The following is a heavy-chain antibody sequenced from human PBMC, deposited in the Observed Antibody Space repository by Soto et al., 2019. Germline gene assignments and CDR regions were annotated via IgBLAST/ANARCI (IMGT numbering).Heavy chain of an antibody. CDR3: AKDLSIGPQQLVLVANFDY. Sequence: GGSLRLSCAASGFTFSSYAMSWVRQAPGKGLEWVSAISGSGGSTYYADSVKGRFTLSRDNSKNTLYLQMNSLRAEDTAVYYCAKDLSIGPQQLVLVANFDYWGQGTLVTVSS. V-gene: IGHV3-23*01. J-gene: IGHJ4*02. D-gene: IGHD6-13*01. CDR2: ISGSGGST. CDR1: GFTFSSYA.